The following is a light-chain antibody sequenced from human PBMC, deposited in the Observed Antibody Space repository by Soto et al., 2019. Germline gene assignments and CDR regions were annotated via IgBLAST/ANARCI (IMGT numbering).Light chain of an antibody. V-gene: IGLV3-1*01. J-gene: IGLJ1*01. Sequence: SYELTQPPSVSVSPGQTASITCSGDKLGDKFACWYQLKPGQSPVLVIYEDYKRPSGIPERFSGSNSGNTATLTISDTQAMDEADYYCKSWDINTEVFGTETKLTVL. CDR1: KLGDKF. CDR2: EDY. CDR3: KSWDINTEV.